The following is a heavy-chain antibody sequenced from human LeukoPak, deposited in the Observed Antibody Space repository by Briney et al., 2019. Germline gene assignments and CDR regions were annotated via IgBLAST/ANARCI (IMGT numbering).Heavy chain of an antibody. D-gene: IGHD2-15*01. CDR1: EYTFTGYY. J-gene: IGHJ4*02. V-gene: IGHV1-2*02. Sequence: ASVKVSCKASEYTFTGYYMHWVRQAPGQGLEWMGWINPNSGGTHYAPKFQGRVTMTRDTSITTAYMELSRLKSDDTAVYYCATVRDIVVGGGPYYFDYWGQGTLVTVSS. CDR2: INPNSGGT. CDR3: ATVRDIVVGGGPYYFDY.